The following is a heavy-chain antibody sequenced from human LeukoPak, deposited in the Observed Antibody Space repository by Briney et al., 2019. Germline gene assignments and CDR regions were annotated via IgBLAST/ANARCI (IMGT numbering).Heavy chain of an antibody. CDR3: ARARGYCSGGSCYPLFDY. Sequence: PGGSLRLSCAASGFTFSSYGMHWVRQGPGKGLEWVAVISYDGSNKYYADSVKGRFTISRDNSKNTLYLQMNSLRAEDTAVYYCARARGYCSGGSCYPLFDYWGQGTLVTVSS. CDR2: ISYDGSNK. J-gene: IGHJ4*02. D-gene: IGHD2-15*01. V-gene: IGHV3-30*12. CDR1: GFTFSSYG.